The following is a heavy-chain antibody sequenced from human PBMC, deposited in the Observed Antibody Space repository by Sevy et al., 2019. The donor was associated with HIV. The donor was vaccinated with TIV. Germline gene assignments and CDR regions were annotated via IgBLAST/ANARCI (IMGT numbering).Heavy chain of an antibody. J-gene: IGHJ5*02. CDR2: INHSGST. CDR3: ARAPPVVVVPGAPSWFDP. V-gene: IGHV4-34*01. Sequence: SETLSLTCAVYGGSFSGYYWNWIRQSPGKGLEWIGEINHSGSTHYNPSLKSRVVISEDTSENQYSLRLNSVTAADTAVYYWARAPPVVVVPGAPSWFDPWGQGTLVTVSS. D-gene: IGHD2-2*01. CDR1: GGSFSGYY.